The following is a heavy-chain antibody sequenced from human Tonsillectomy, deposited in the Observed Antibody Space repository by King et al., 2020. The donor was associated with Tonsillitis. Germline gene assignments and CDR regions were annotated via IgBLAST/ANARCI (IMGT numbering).Heavy chain of an antibody. Sequence: VQLVESGGGLVQPGGSLRLSCAASGFTFSSYWMSWVRQAPGKGLEWVANIKQDGSEKYDVDSVKGRFTNSRDNAKNSLYLQMNSLRAEDTAVYYCARDHRTSGYSSSWYDYWGQGTLVTVSS. CDR1: GFTFSSYW. V-gene: IGHV3-7*04. D-gene: IGHD6-13*01. CDR2: IKQDGSEK. CDR3: ARDHRTSGYSSSWYDY. J-gene: IGHJ4*02.